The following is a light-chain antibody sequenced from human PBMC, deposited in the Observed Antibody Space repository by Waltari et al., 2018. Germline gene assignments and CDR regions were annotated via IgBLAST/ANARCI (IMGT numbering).Light chain of an antibody. CDR3: QQYHKWPPLT. V-gene: IGKV3-15*01. Sequence: EIEMPQSPATLSVSPGERATLYCRASQSVGGNLAGYQQKPGQAPRLLIHGASTRATGVPARFSGSGSGTEFTLTISSLQSEDFAVYYCQQYHKWPPLTFGGGTKVEIK. CDR2: GAS. J-gene: IGKJ4*01. CDR1: QSVGGN.